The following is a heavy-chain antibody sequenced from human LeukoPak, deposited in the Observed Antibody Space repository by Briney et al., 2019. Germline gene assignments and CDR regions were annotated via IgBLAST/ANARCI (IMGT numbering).Heavy chain of an antibody. CDR3: ASSIYSDFWSGYSNWFDP. Sequence: SVKVSCKASGGTFSSYTISWVRQAPGQGLEWMGRIIPILGIANYAQKFQGRVTITADKSTSTAYMELSSLRSEDTAVYYCASSIYSDFWSGYSNWFDPWGQGTLVTVSS. J-gene: IGHJ5*02. CDR2: IIPILGIA. V-gene: IGHV1-69*02. CDR1: GGTFSSYT. D-gene: IGHD3-3*01.